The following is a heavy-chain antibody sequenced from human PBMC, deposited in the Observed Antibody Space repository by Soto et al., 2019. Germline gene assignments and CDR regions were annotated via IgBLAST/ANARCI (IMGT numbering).Heavy chain of an antibody. V-gene: IGHV3-48*01. Sequence: EVQLVESGGGLVQPGGSLRLSCAASGFTFSSYSMNWVRQAPGKGLEWVSYISSSSSTIYYADSVKGRFTISRDNAKNSLYLQMNSLRAEDTAVYYCASASSSWNGAFRFDYWGQGTLVTVSS. CDR1: GFTFSSYS. CDR2: ISSSSSTI. D-gene: IGHD6-13*01. J-gene: IGHJ4*02. CDR3: ASASSSWNGAFRFDY.